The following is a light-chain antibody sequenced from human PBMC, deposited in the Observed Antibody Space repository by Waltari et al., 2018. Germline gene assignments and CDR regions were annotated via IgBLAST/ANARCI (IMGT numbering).Light chain of an antibody. Sequence: QSVLTQPPSASGTPGQRVTISCSGSASNLGSNYVYWYQQVPGSSPKLLIYTNDKRPSGVPDRFSGSKSGTSGSLAISGLQSEDEAYYFCAAWDDTLSGPIFGGGTKLSVL. CDR3: AAWDDTLSGPI. V-gene: IGLV1-47*02. J-gene: IGLJ2*01. CDR2: TND. CDR1: ASNLGSNY.